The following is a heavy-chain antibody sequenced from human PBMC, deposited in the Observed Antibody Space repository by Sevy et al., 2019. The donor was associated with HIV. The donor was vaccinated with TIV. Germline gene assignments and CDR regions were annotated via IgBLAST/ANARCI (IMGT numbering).Heavy chain of an antibody. D-gene: IGHD3-3*01. J-gene: IGHJ6*02. V-gene: IGHV1-2*02. Sequence: ASVKVSCKASGYTFTGYYMHWVRQAPGQGLEWMGWINPNSGGTNYAQKFQGRVTMTRDTSISTAYMELSRLRSDDTAVYYCASGITIFGVVDYYYYYGMDVWGQWTTVTVSS. CDR3: ASGITIFGVVDYYYYYGMDV. CDR2: INPNSGGT. CDR1: GYTFTGYY.